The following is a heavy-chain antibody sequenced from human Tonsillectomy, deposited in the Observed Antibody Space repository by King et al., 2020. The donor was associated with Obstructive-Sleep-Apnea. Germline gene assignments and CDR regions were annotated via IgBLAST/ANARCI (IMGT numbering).Heavy chain of an antibody. D-gene: IGHD6-13*01. V-gene: IGHV4-39*07. CDR1: GGSISSGSYY. CDR3: ATGTPDSSTWSHWFDP. J-gene: IGHJ5*02. CDR2: ISYRGST. Sequence: QLQESGPGLVKTSETLSLTCTVSGGSISSGSYYWGWMRQPPGKGLEWIGSISYRGSTYYNPSLESRVTISVDTSKNQFSVKLNSVSAADTADYYCATGTPDSSTWSHWFDPWGQGILVTVSS.